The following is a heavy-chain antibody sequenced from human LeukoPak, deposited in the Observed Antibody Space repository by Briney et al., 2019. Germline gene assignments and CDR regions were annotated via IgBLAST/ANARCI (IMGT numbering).Heavy chain of an antibody. CDR1: GFTFSSYG. CDR3: ARVRNRYCSGGSCLNGMDV. CDR2: IWYDGSNK. Sequence: GGSLRLSCAASGFTFSSYGMHWVRQAPGKGLEWVAVIWYDGSNKYYADSVKGRFTISRDNSKNTLYLQMNSLRAEDTAVYYCARVRNRYCSGGSCLNGMDVWGQGTTVTVSS. J-gene: IGHJ6*02. V-gene: IGHV3-33*01. D-gene: IGHD2-15*01.